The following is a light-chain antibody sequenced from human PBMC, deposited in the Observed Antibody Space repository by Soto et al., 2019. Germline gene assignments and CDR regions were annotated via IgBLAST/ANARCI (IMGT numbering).Light chain of an antibody. V-gene: IGKV1-5*01. Sequence: DMQMTQSPSTLSASVGDRVTITCRASQSISSWLAWFQQKPGKAPKLLIYDASNLQSGVPSRFSGGGSGTEFTLTISSLQPDDFATYYCQQYDSYSGYTFGQGTKLEIK. CDR1: QSISSW. CDR2: DAS. J-gene: IGKJ2*01. CDR3: QQYDSYSGYT.